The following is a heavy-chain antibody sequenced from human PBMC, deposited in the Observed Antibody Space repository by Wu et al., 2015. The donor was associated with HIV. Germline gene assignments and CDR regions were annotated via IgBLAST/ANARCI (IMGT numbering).Heavy chain of an antibody. J-gene: IGHJ3*02. D-gene: IGHD2-15*01. CDR1: GGTFSSYA. Sequence: QVQLVQSGAEVKKPGSSVKVSCKASGGTFSSYAISWVRQAPGQGLEWMGGIIPIFGTANYAQKFQGRVTITTDESTSTAYMELSSLRSEDTAVYYCARTVVAATASIDAFDIWGQGTMVTVSS. CDR2: IIPIFGTA. V-gene: IGHV1-69*05. CDR3: ARTVVAATASIDAFDI.